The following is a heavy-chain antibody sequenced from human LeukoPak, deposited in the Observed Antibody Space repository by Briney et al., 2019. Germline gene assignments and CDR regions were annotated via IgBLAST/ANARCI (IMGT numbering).Heavy chain of an antibody. J-gene: IGHJ5*02. CDR2: INHSGST. CDR1: GGSFSGYY. D-gene: IGHD3-16*02. CDR3: ASRFWGSYRYRDKNWFDP. Sequence: PSETLSLTCAVYGGSFSGYYWSWIRQPPGKGLEWIGEINHSGSTNYNPSLKSRVTISVDTSKNQFSLKLSSVTAADPAVYYCASRFWGSYRYRDKNWFDPWGQGTLVTVSS. V-gene: IGHV4-34*01.